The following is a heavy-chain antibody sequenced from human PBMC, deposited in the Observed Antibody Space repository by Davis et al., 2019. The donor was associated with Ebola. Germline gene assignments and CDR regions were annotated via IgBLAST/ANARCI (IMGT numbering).Heavy chain of an antibody. Sequence: PGGSLRLSCAASGFTFRSYGMHWVRQATGKGLEWVSAIGAAGDTYYPGSVQGRFTISRENAKNSLYLQMNSLRAGDTAVYYCARALFGASAFDIWGQGTMVTVSS. V-gene: IGHV3-13*01. CDR1: GFTFRSYG. D-gene: IGHD2-21*01. CDR3: ARALFGASAFDI. J-gene: IGHJ3*02. CDR2: IGAAGDT.